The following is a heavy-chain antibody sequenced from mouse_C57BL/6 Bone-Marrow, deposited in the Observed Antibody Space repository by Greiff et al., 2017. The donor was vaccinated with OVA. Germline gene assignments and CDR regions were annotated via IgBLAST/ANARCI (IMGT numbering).Heavy chain of an antibody. CDR1: GFSLSTSGMG. D-gene: IGHD2-4*01. V-gene: IGHV8-12*01. Sequence: QVTLKESGPGILQSSQTLSLTCSFSGFSLSTSGMGVSWIRQPSGKGLEWLAHIYWNDDKRYNPSLKSRLTISKDTSRNQVFLKITSVDTADTATYYCARRGEDYDYRWYFDVWGTGTTGTVSS. CDR3: ARRGEDYDYRWYFDV. CDR2: IYWNDDK. J-gene: IGHJ1*03.